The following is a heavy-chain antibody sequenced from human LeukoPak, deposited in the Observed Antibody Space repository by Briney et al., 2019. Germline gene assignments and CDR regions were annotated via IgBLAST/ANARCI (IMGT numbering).Heavy chain of an antibody. Sequence: SETLSLTCTVSGGSISIYYWSWIRQPPGKGLEWIGYIYYSGSTNYNPSLKSRVTISVDTSKNQFSLKLSSVTAADTAVYYCARGFSPWDYGDSPLFDYWGQGTLVTVSS. J-gene: IGHJ4*02. V-gene: IGHV4-59*01. CDR2: IYYSGST. CDR1: GGSISIYY. CDR3: ARGFSPWDYGDSPLFDY. D-gene: IGHD4-17*01.